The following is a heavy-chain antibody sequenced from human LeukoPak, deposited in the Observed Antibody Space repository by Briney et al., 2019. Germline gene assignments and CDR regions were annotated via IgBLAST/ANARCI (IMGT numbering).Heavy chain of an antibody. J-gene: IGHJ4*02. V-gene: IGHV1-2*02. CDR3: VLVLDYYFDY. Sequence: ASVTVSCEASGYTFTGYYMHWVRQAPGQGLEWMGWINPNSGGTNYAQKFQGRVTMTRDTSISTAYMELSRLRSDDTAVYYCVLVLDYYFDYWGQGTLVTVSS. CDR1: GYTFTGYY. CDR2: INPNSGGT. D-gene: IGHD3/OR15-3a*01.